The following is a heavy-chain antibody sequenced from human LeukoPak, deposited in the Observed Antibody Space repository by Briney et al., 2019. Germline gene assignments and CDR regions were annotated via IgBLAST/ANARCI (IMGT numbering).Heavy chain of an antibody. V-gene: IGHV1-46*01. Sequence: ASVKVSCKASGYTFTIYYMHWVRQAPGQGLEWMGIINPSGGSTSYAQKFQGRVTMTRDTSTSTVYMELSSLRSEDTAVYYCARSGDDSSGYYHGTDFDYWGQGTLVTVSS. CDR2: INPSGGST. J-gene: IGHJ4*02. D-gene: IGHD3-22*01. CDR1: GYTFTIYY. CDR3: ARSGDDSSGYYHGTDFDY.